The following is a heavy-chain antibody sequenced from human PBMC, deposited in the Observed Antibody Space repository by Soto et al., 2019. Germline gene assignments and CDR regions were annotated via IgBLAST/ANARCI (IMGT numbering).Heavy chain of an antibody. Sequence: GGSLRLSCAASGFTFSTYWMSWVRQAPGKGLEWVANIKQDGSERYYVDSVKGRFTISRDNAKNSLYLQMNSLRAEDTALYYCATDSGTSVYWCQGTLVTVFS. CDR1: GFTFSTYW. J-gene: IGHJ4*02. CDR2: IKQDGSER. CDR3: ATDSGTSVY. V-gene: IGHV3-7*01. D-gene: IGHD1-1*01.